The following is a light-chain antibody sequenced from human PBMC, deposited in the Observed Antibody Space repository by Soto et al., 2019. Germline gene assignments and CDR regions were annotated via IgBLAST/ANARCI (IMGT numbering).Light chain of an antibody. CDR2: TVT. CDR3: CSYAGSSSYV. CDR1: SSDIGGYNY. J-gene: IGLJ1*01. V-gene: IGLV2-11*01. Sequence: QSVLTQPRSGSAFPGQSVTISCTGTSSDIGGYNYVSWYQQHPGKAPKLMIYTVTKRPSGVPDRFSGSKSDNTASLTISGLQADDEADYYCCSYAGSSSYVFGTGTKVTVL.